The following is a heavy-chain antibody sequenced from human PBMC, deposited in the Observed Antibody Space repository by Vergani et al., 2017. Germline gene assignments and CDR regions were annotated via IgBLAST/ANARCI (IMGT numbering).Heavy chain of an antibody. CDR1: GYTFSDTY. CDR3: TKTNGDYYILSGDYSYGMDD. J-gene: IGHJ6*02. D-gene: IGHD3-9*01. CDR2: IDPDDGKT. V-gene: IGHV1-69-2*01. Sequence: EVQLVQSGAEVKKPGATVKISRKVSGYTFSDTYMPWVQQAPGKGLEWVGLIDPDDGKTIYAEKFQGRVTITADTSRDTAYMELSSLGSEDTAVYYCTKTNGDYYILSGDYSYGMDDCGQGTTVTVSS.